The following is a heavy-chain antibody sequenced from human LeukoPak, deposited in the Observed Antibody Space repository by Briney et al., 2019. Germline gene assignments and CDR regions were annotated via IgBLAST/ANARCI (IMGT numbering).Heavy chain of an antibody. CDR2: INPNSGGT. D-gene: IGHD1-1*01. V-gene: IGHV1-2*04. Sequence: ASVKVSCKASGYTFTGYYMHWVRQAPGQGLEWMGWINPNSGGTNYAQKFQGWVTMTRDTSISTAYMELSRLRSDDTAVYYCARTAGTRYYYGTDVWGQGTTVTVSS. CDR1: GYTFTGYY. CDR3: ARTAGTRYYYGTDV. J-gene: IGHJ6*02.